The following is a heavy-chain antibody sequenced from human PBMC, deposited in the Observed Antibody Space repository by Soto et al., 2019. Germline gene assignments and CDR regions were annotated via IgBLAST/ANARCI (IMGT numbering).Heavy chain of an antibody. J-gene: IGHJ6*02. CDR3: ATDSYSGSYRYYGMDV. V-gene: IGHV5-10-1*01. CDR2: IDPSDSYT. Sequence: GESLKISCKGSGYLFASYWISWVRQMPGKGLEWMGRIDPSDSYTNYSPSFQGHVTISADKSISTAYLQWSSLKASDTAMYYCATDSYSGSYRYYGMDVWGQGTTVTSP. CDR1: GYLFASYW. D-gene: IGHD1-26*01.